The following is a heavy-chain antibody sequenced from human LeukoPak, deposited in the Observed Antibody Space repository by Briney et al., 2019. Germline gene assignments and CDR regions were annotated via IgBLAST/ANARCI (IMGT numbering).Heavy chain of an antibody. D-gene: IGHD2-8*01. J-gene: IGHJ4*02. CDR2: MGSGGDI. CDR3: AKNRALNAGAYHFDR. V-gene: IGHV3-23*01. CDR1: GFPFSTFA. Sequence: TGGSLRLSCTASGFPFSTFAMSWVRQAPGKGLEWVSLMGSGGDIFYADSVKGRFSISRDNSKNTVFLQMNSLRGEDTAVYHCAKNRALNAGAYHFDRRGQGTLVTVS.